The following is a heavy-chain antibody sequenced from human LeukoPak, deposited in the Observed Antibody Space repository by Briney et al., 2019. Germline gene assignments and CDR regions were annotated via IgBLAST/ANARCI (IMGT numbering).Heavy chain of an antibody. CDR3: AKGLYESSGRYYYHIDV. CDR1: GGSISSYY. Sequence: SETLSLTCTVSGGSISSYYWSWIRQPPGKGLEWIGYIYYSGSTNYNPSLKSRVTISVDTSKNQFSLKMSSVTAADTAVYYCAKGLYESSGRYYYHIDVWGKGTAVTIS. CDR2: IYYSGST. J-gene: IGHJ6*03. V-gene: IGHV4-59*08. D-gene: IGHD3-22*01.